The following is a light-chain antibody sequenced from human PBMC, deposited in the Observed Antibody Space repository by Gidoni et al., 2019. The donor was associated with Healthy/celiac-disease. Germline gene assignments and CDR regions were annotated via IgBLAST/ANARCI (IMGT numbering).Light chain of an antibody. CDR3: QAWDSSTVV. V-gene: IGLV3-1*01. Sequence: SYELTQPPSVSVSPGQTARITVPGDKMGDKSACWYQQKPGQSPVLVLYQDSKRPSGIPERFSGSNSGNTATLTISGTHAMDEADYYCQAWDSSTVVFGGGTKLTVL. CDR1: KMGDKS. CDR2: QDS. J-gene: IGLJ2*01.